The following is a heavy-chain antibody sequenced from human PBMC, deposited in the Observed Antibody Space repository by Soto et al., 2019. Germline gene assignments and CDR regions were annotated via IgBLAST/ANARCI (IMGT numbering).Heavy chain of an antibody. D-gene: IGHD5-18*01. J-gene: IGHJ6*02. CDR2: ISSGGSST. V-gene: IGHV3-74*01. CDR1: GVAFSSYC. Sequence: GGAVRHSCAAAGVAFSSYCMHWVRQATGKGLVWVSAISSGGSSTNYADSVKGRFTISRDNSKNTLYLQMNSLRAEDTAVYYCAKVDTTMAPAYYYYYGMDVWGQGTTVTVSS. CDR3: AKVDTTMAPAYYYYYGMDV.